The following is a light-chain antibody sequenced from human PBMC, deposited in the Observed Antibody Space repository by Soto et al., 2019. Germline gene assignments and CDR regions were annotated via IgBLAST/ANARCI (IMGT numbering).Light chain of an antibody. CDR3: QQYYKWPQWT. CDR1: ESVLDY. V-gene: IGKV3-15*01. J-gene: IGKJ1*01. CDR2: GPA. Sequence: EIVLTQSPATLSAYPGERANLSCRASESVLDYLAWFQQGPGQSPRLLIYGPATRATGIPARFRGSGSGTEFTLTITRLQSEDFAVYYCQQYYKWPQWTIGQGTKVDIK.